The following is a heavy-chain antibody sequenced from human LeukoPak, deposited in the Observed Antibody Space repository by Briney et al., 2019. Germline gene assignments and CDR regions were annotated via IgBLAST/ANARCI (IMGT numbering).Heavy chain of an antibody. J-gene: IGHJ1*01. CDR2: ISSSGSTI. V-gene: IGHV3-48*03. CDR3: ARDSQEFFQH. Sequence: PGGSLRLSCAASGFTFSSYEMNWVRQVPGKGLEWISYISSSGSTIYFADSMKGRFTISRDNSKNSLYLQMNSLRTEDTALYYCARDSQEFFQHWGQGTLVTVSS. CDR1: GFTFSSYE.